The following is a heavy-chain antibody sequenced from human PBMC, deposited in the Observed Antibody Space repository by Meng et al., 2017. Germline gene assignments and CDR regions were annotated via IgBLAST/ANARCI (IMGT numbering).Heavy chain of an antibody. D-gene: IGHD2-15*01. CDR1: GYSFISYG. V-gene: IGHV1-18*01. Sequence: VQAVQSGPAVKKPGASVKVSCKASGYSFISYGISWVRQAPGQGCEWMGWISAYTDSANYAQNLQGRVTMTTDTSTNTIYMEVRSLRSDDTAVNYCARDFMCSGGSCLDVFDIWGQGTMVTVSS. CDR3: ARDFMCSGGSCLDVFDI. J-gene: IGHJ3*02. CDR2: ISAYTDSA.